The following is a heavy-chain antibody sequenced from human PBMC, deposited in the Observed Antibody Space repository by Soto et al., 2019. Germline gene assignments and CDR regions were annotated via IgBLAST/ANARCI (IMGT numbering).Heavy chain of an antibody. J-gene: IGHJ6*04. V-gene: IGHV3-66*01. CDR2: IQSGGPT. Sequence: GGSLRLSCAASGFTVSSKYMSWVRQAPGKGLEWVSLIQSGGPTYYADSVKGRFTISRDTSENTVHLQMDSLRAEDTAIYYCARDDVLCDGGRCYGVPLDVWGKGTTFTVSS. CDR3: ARDDVLCDGGRCYGVPLDV. CDR1: GFTVSSKY. D-gene: IGHD2-15*01.